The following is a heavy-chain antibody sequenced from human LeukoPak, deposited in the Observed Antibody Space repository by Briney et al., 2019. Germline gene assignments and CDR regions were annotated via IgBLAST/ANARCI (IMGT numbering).Heavy chain of an antibody. J-gene: IGHJ4*02. CDR2: VSGSGGIT. CDR1: GFTFSSYA. D-gene: IGHD3-3*02. Sequence: GGSLRLSCAASGFTFSSYAMKWVRRAPGKELEWVSSVSGSGGITYYADSVKGRFTISKDKSKNTLYLQMTSLRAEDTAVYYCAKDHFSLPQYWGQGTLVTVSS. V-gene: IGHV3-23*01. CDR3: AKDHFSLPQY.